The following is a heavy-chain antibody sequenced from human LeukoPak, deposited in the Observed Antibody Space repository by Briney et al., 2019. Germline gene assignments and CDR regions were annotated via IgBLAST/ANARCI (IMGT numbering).Heavy chain of an antibody. Sequence: PGGSLRLSCAASGFTFSSYAMHWVRQAPGEGLEWVAVISYDGSNKYYADSVKGRFTISRDNSKNTLYLQMNSLRAEDTAVYYCARDLRLYYYDSSGYPGYWGQGTLVTVSS. D-gene: IGHD3-22*01. J-gene: IGHJ4*02. V-gene: IGHV3-30*01. CDR3: ARDLRLYYYDSSGYPGY. CDR2: ISYDGSNK. CDR1: GFTFSSYA.